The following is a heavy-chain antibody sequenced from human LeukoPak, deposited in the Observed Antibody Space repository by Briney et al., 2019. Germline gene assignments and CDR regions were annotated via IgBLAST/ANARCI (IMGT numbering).Heavy chain of an antibody. CDR2: ISHTGRT. CDR3: ARGVSIAARYFDL. V-gene: IGHV4-34*01. CDR1: DGPFSSFY. J-gene: IGHJ2*01. D-gene: IGHD6-25*01. Sequence: PSETLSLTCAVYDGPFSSFYWTWIRKPPGKGLEWIGEISHTGRTNYNPSLKSRVTISVDTSKNQFSLNLTSVTAADTAMYYCARGVSIAARYFDLWGRGTLVAVSS.